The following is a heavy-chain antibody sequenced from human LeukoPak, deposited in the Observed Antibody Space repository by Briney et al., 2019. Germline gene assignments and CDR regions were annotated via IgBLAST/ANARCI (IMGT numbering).Heavy chain of an antibody. CDR3: AKFLEWWGGFDP. CDR1: GYTFTGYY. J-gene: IGHJ5*02. V-gene: IGHV1-2*02. D-gene: IGHD3-3*01. CDR2: INPNSGGT. Sequence: ASVKVSCKASGYTFTGYYMHWVRQVHGQGLEWMGWINPNSGGTNYAQKFQGRVTMTRDTSISTAYMELSRLRSDDTAVYYCAKFLEWWGGFDPWGQGTLVTVSS.